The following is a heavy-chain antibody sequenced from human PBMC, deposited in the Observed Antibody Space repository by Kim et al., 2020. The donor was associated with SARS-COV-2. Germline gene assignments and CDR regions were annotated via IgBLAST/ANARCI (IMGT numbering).Heavy chain of an antibody. CDR3: ATSAVPSILQNGWELRSPFDY. J-gene: IGHJ4*02. V-gene: IGHV1-24*01. CDR1: GYTLTELS. D-gene: IGHD1-26*01. Sequence: ASVKVSCKVSGYTLTELSMHWVRQAPGKGLEWMGGFDPEDGETIYAQKFQGRVTMTEDTSTDTAYMELSSLRSEDTAVYYCATSAVPSILQNGWELRSPFDYWGQGTLVTVSS. CDR2: FDPEDGET.